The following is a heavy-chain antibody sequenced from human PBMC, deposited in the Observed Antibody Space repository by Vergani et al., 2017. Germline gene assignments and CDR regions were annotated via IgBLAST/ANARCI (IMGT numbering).Heavy chain of an antibody. CDR3: ARERIGDCNIFDY. CDR2: ISSSSSTI. J-gene: IGHJ4*02. Sequence: EVQLVESGGGLVKPGGSLRLSCAASGFTFSSYTMNWVRQAPGKGLEWVSYISSSSSTIYYADSVKGRFTISRDNAKNSLYLQMNSLRDEDTAVFYCARERIGDCNIFDYWGQGTLVTVSS. D-gene: IGHD5-24*01. V-gene: IGHV3-48*02. CDR1: GFTFSSYT.